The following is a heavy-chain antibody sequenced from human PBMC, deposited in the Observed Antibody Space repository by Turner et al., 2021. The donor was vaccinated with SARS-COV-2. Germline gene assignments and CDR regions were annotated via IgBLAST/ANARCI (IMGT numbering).Heavy chain of an antibody. D-gene: IGHD6-13*01. CDR2: ISYDGSNK. CDR1: GFTCSSYG. CDR3: ARAFPISSSWYDDYYYYYGMDV. Sequence: QVQLVESGGGVVQPGRSLRLSCAASGFTCSSYGMHWVRQASGKGLEWVAVISYDGSNKYYADSVKGRFTISRDNSKNTLYLQMNSLRAEDTAVYYCARAFPISSSWYDDYYYYYGMDVWGQGTTVTVSS. V-gene: IGHV3-30*03. J-gene: IGHJ6*02.